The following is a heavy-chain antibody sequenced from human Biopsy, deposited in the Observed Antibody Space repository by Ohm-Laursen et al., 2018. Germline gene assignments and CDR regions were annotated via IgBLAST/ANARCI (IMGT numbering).Heavy chain of an antibody. J-gene: IGHJ4*02. CDR1: GFTFSNYA. V-gene: IGHV3-23*01. Sequence: GSLRLSCAASGFTFSNYAMGWVLQAPGKGLECVSSIGSDARSTLYADSVQGRFTISRDNSKNTLYLQIDNLRAEDTALYYCARAGPYYSDFWGQGTLVTVSS. CDR2: IGSDARST. CDR3: ARAGPYYSDF.